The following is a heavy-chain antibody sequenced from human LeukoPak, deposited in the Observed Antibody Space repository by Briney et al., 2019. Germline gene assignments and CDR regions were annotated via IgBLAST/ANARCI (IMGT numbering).Heavy chain of an antibody. CDR1: GYTFTSYD. CDR2: MNPNSGNT. CDR3: ARSLNWNYWSYMDV. D-gene: IGHD1-7*01. Sequence: PSASVKVSCKASGYTFTSYDINWVRQATGQGLEWMGWMNPNSGNTGYAQKFQGRVTITRNTSISTAYMELSSLRSEDTAVYYCARSLNWNYWSYMDVWGKGTTVTVSS. J-gene: IGHJ6*03. V-gene: IGHV1-8*03.